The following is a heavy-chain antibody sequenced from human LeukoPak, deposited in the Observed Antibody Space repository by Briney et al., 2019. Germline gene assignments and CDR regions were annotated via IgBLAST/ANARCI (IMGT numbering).Heavy chain of an antibody. D-gene: IGHD5-12*01. CDR1: GFTFSSYS. CDR3: ARDWHSGYDFDY. J-gene: IGHJ4*02. Sequence: VKPGGSLRLSCAASGFTFSSYSMNWVLQAPGKGLEWVSSISSSSSYIYYADSVKGRFTISRDNAKNSLYLQMNSLRAEDTAVYYCARDWHSGYDFDYWGQGTLVTVSS. CDR2: ISSSSSYI. V-gene: IGHV3-21*01.